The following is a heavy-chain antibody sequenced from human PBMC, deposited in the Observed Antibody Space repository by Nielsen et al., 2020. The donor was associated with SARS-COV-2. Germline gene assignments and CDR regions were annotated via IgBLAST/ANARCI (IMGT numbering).Heavy chain of an antibody. V-gene: IGHV3-9*01. CDR2: ISWNSGSI. CDR3: ARGYCSSTSCYRHAFDI. Sequence: SCAASGFTFDDYAMHWVRQAPGKGLEWVSGISWNSGSIGYADSVKGRFTISRDNAKNSLYLQMNSLRAEDTALYYCARGYCSSTSCYRHAFDIWGQGTMVTVSS. J-gene: IGHJ3*02. CDR1: GFTFDDYA. D-gene: IGHD2-2*02.